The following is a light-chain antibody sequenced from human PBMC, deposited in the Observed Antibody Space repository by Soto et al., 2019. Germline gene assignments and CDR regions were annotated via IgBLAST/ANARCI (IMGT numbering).Light chain of an antibody. J-gene: IGKJ1*01. CDR1: QNISTF. CDR3: QQSSSIPWT. V-gene: IGKV1-39*01. CDR2: AAS. Sequence: DIQMTQSPSSLSASVGDRVTITCRASQNISTFLHWYQQKPGKAPDLLIYAASNLHSGVPSRFSGSASGPDFTLTISSLQPEDFASYVCQQSSSIPWTFGQGTKVEIK.